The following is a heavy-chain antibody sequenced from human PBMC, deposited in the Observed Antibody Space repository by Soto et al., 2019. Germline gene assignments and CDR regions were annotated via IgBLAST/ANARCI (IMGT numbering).Heavy chain of an antibody. D-gene: IGHD3-16*01. CDR3: ARDLSAGGRGRDY. CDR1: GFTFSSYS. J-gene: IGHJ4*02. V-gene: IGHV3-21*01. Sequence: EVQLVESGGGLVKPGGSLRLSCAASGFTFSSYSMNWVRQAPGKGLEWVSSISSSSSYIYYADSVKGRFTISRDNAKNSLYLQMNSLRAEDTAVYYCARDLSAGGRGRDYWGQGTLVTVSS. CDR2: ISSSSSYI.